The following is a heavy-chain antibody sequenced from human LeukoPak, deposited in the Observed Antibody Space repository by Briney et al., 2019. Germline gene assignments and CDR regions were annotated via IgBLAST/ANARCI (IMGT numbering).Heavy chain of an antibody. CDR2: IDWNGANT. V-gene: IGHV3-20*04. Sequence: PGGSLRLSCAASGFTFDDYGMSWVRQVAGQGLEWVSGIDWNGANTGYADSVKGRFTISRDNAKKSLYLQMNSLRAEDTALYYYARGSTMVSDYWGQGTLVTVSS. D-gene: IGHD3-10*01. CDR1: GFTFDDYG. CDR3: ARGSTMVSDY. J-gene: IGHJ4*02.